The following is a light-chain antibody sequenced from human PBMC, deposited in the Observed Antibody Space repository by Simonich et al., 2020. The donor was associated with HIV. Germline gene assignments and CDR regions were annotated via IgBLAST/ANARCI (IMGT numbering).Light chain of an antibody. CDR1: ALPKKY. CDR2: KDT. V-gene: IGLV3-25*03. CDR3: QSGDSSGTYVV. J-gene: IGLJ2*01. Sequence: SYELTQPPSVSVSPGQTARITCSGDALPKKYAYWYQQKPGQAPVLVIYKDTEMPSGVPERFSGASSGTTVTLTISGVQAEDEADYHCQSGDSSGTYVVFGGGTKLTVL.